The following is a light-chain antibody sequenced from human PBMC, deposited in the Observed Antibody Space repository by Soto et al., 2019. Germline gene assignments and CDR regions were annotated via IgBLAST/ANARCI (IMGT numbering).Light chain of an antibody. Sequence: QSVLTQPPSVSGAPGQRVTISCTGNNSNLGAGYDVHWYQQLPGAAPKLVIFGNRNRPSGVPERFSGSKSGTSASLAITGLQAEDEADYYCQTWGTGFQVFGGGTKLTVL. V-gene: IGLV1-40*01. CDR1: NSNLGAGYD. J-gene: IGLJ2*01. CDR3: QTWGTGFQV. CDR2: GNR.